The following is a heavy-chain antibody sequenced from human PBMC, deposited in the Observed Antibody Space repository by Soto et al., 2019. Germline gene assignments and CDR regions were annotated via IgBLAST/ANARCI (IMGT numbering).Heavy chain of an antibody. CDR2: IIPIFATG. V-gene: IGHV1-69*01. Sequence: QVQLVQSGAEVKKPGSSVKVSCKASGGTFSSYAISWVRQAPGQGLEWMGGIIPIFATGNYAQKFQGRVTVTAHESTSTTSMELSSLRSEDTAVYYCARGCIAARSFDSWGQGTVVSLSS. J-gene: IGHJ4*02. CDR1: GGTFSSYA. CDR3: ARGCIAARSFDS. D-gene: IGHD6-6*01.